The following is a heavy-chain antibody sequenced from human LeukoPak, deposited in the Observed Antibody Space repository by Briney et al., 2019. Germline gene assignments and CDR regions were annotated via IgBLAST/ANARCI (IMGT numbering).Heavy chain of an antibody. CDR2: ISSSGSTI. D-gene: IGHD3-10*01. Sequence: TGGSLRLSCAASGFTFSSYEMNWVRQAPGKGLEWVSYISSSGSTIYYADSVKGRFTISRDNAKNSLYLQMNSLRAEDTAVYYCARGPGGITMVRGVPSNWFDPWGQGTLVTVSS. CDR1: GFTFSSYE. CDR3: ARGPGGITMVRGVPSNWFDP. V-gene: IGHV3-48*03. J-gene: IGHJ5*02.